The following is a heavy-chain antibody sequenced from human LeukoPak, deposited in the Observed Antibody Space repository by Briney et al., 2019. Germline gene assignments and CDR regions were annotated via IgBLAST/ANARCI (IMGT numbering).Heavy chain of an antibody. Sequence: ASVKVSCKASGYTFTGYYMHWVRQAPGQGLEWMGWISAYNGNTNYAQKLQGRVTMTTDTSTSTAYMELRSLRSDDTAVYYCARDTPTGDYDYVWGSYRPRIDYWGQGTLVTVSS. CDR3: ARDTPTGDYDYVWGSYRPRIDY. J-gene: IGHJ4*02. CDR2: ISAYNGNT. D-gene: IGHD3-16*02. V-gene: IGHV1-18*04. CDR1: GYTFTGYY.